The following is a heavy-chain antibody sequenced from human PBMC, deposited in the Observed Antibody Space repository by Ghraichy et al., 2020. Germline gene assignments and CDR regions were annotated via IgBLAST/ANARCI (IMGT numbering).Heavy chain of an antibody. CDR2: ITSSSRTK. V-gene: IGHV3-48*02. Sequence: GGSLRLSCVGSGFSFSGYSMNWVRQSPGKGLEWVSYITSSSRTKSYADSVKGRFTISRDNAQNSLYLQMNSLRDEDTAVYYCARGSRVVRFYYYDGMDVWGQGTTVTDSS. J-gene: IGHJ6*02. D-gene: IGHD4-23*01. CDR1: GFSFSGYS. CDR3: ARGSRVVRFYYYDGMDV.